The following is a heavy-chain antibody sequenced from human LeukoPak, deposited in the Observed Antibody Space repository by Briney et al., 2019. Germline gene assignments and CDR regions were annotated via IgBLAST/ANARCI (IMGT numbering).Heavy chain of an antibody. CDR3: ARVLWTTPDPNDY. D-gene: IGHD3-16*01. V-gene: IGHV4-30-4*01. CDR2: IYYSGST. J-gene: IGHJ4*02. Sequence: SQTLSLTCTVSGGSISSGDYYWSWIRQPPGKGLEWIGYIYYSGSTYYNPSLKSRVTISVDTSKNQFSLKLSSVTAADTAVYYCARVLWTTPDPNDYWGQGTLVTVSS. CDR1: GGSISSGDYY.